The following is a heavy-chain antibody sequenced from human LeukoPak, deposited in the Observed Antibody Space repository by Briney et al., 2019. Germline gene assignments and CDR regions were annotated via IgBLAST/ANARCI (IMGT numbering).Heavy chain of an antibody. CDR3: ATDQGT. Sequence: GGSLRLSCAASGYTFDDYAMHWVRQAPGKGLEWVSGISWDRGSIGYADSVRGRFTISRDNAKNSLYLQMNSLRAEDTALYYCATDQGTWGQGTLVTVSS. V-gene: IGHV3-9*01. J-gene: IGHJ5*02. CDR1: GYTFDDYA. CDR2: ISWDRGSI. D-gene: IGHD3-10*01.